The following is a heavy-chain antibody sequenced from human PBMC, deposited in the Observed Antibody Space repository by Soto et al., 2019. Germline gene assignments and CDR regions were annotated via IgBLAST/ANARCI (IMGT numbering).Heavy chain of an antibody. CDR2: MNPNSGNT. V-gene: IGHV1-8*01. D-gene: IGHD6-19*01. CDR3: ARERSSGWYVDY. CDR1: GYTFTSYD. J-gene: IGHJ4*02. Sequence: QVQLVQSGAEVKKPGASVKVSCKASGYTFTSYDINWVRQATGQGLEWMGWMNPNSGNTAYAQKFQGRVTMTRNTSISTAYMELSSLRSEDTAVHYCARERSSGWYVDYWGQGTLVTVSS.